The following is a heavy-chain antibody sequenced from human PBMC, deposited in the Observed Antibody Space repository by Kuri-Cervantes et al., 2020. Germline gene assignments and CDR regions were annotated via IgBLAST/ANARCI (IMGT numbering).Heavy chain of an antibody. D-gene: IGHD3-9*01. V-gene: IGHV3-30-3*01. CDR1: GFTFSDYY. CDR3: ANPTLTIKGGMDV. CDR2: ISYDGSNK. J-gene: IGHJ6*02. Sequence: GESLKISCAASGFTFSDYYVSWIRQAPGKGLEWVTVISYDGSNKYYEDSVKGRFTISRDNSKNTLYLQMNSLRAEDTAVYYCANPTLTIKGGMDVWGQGTTVTVSS.